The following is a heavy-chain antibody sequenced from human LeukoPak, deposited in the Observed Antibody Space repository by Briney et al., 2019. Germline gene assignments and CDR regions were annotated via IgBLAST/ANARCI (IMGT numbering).Heavy chain of an antibody. D-gene: IGHD4-17*01. CDR1: GFTVSGNY. V-gene: IGHV3-48*01. CDR2: ISTNTTTI. CDR3: ASGDYGVY. Sequence: GGSLRLSCAVSGFTVSGNYMSWVRQAPGKGLEWVSYISTNTTTIYYADSVKGRFTISRDNAKNSLYLQMNSLRAEDMAVYYCASGDYGVYWGQGTLVTVSS. J-gene: IGHJ4*02.